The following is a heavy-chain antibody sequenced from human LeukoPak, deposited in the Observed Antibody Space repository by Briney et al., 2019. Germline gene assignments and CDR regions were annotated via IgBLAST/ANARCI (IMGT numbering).Heavy chain of an antibody. D-gene: IGHD6-19*01. CDR1: GFGFSSYA. CDR3: AKGSYSSGWISDY. Sequence: GGSLRLSCAASGFGFSSYAMSWVRQAPGKGLEWVSLISTSGTATYYADSVKGRFTISRDNSKNTMYLQMNSLGAEDTALYYCAKGSYSSGWISDYWGQGTLVTVSS. V-gene: IGHV3-23*01. J-gene: IGHJ4*02. CDR2: ISTSGTAT.